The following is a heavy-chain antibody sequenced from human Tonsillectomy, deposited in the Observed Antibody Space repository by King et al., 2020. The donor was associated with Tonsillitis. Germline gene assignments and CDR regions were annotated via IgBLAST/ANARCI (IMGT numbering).Heavy chain of an antibody. J-gene: IGHJ5*02. Sequence: MQLQESGPGLVKPSGTLSLTCVASGGSITSTNWWSWVRQAPGKGLEWIGGIYHSGSTNYNPSLRTRVTISLDKSKNEFSLKLSSVTAADTAVYYCARDQLTWFDPWGQGTLVSVSS. D-gene: IGHD5-24*01. CDR1: GGSITSTNW. CDR2: IYHSGST. CDR3: ARDQLTWFDP. V-gene: IGHV4-4*02.